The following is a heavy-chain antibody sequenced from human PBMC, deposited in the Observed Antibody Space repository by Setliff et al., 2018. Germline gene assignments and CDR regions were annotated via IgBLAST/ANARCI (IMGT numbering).Heavy chain of an antibody. J-gene: IGHJ2*01. D-gene: IGHD5-12*01. CDR2: INPRSGGT. CDR1: GYTFTDFR. V-gene: IGHV1-2*02. CDR3: TRGGFSTSRRDYWYFDL. Sequence: ASVKVSCKASGYTFTDFRIHWVRQAPGQRPEWMAWINPRSGGTNYAQNIQGRVSMTRDTSSSTAYMELSGLTSDDTAVYYCTRGGFSTSRRDYWYFDLWGRGTLVTVS.